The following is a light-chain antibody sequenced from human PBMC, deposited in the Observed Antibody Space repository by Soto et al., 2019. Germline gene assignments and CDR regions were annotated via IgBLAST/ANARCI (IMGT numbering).Light chain of an antibody. CDR2: GAS. V-gene: IGKV3-20*01. Sequence: EIVLTQSPGTLSLSPGERATLSCRASQSVSSTYLAWYQQKPGQPPRLLIYGASSRATGIPDRFSGSGSGTDFTLTITRLESEDFAVYYCQQYGSSPVTVGQGTRLDI. CDR3: QQYGSSPVT. J-gene: IGKJ5*01. CDR1: QSVSSTY.